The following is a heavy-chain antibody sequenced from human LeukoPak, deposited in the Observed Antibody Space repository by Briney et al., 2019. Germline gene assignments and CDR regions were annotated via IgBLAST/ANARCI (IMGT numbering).Heavy chain of an antibody. J-gene: IGHJ6*03. CDR1: GFIFSSYW. CDR2: IKEDGSEK. Sequence: GGALRLSCAASGFIFSSYWMSWVRQAPGKGLEWVANIKEDGSEKDYVDSVKGRFTISRDNAKNSLYLQMNSLRAEDTAVYYCARDVIARNYYYYMDVWGKGTTVTVSS. CDR3: ARDVIARNYYYYMDV. D-gene: IGHD2-15*01. V-gene: IGHV3-7*01.